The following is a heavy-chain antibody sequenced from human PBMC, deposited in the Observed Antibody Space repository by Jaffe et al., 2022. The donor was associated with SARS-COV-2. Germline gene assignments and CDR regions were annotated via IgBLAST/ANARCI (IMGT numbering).Heavy chain of an antibody. CDR1: GYSFSTYW. CDR2: IFPSDSDT. V-gene: IGHV5-51*01. J-gene: IGHJ5*02. CDR3: VRSAGSGRLDH. D-gene: IGHD1-26*01. Sequence: EVQLVQSGAEVKYPGESLKISCKGSGYSFSTYWIGWVRQMPGKGLEWMGVIFPSDSDTRYSPSFQGQVTMSVDKSITTAYLQWSGLKASDTALYYCVRSAGSGRLDHWGQGTLVNV.